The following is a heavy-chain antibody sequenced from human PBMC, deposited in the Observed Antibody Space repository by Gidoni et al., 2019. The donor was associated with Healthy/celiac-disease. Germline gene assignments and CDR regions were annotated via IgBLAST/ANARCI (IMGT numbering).Heavy chain of an antibody. D-gene: IGHD5-18*01. V-gene: IGHV4-39*01. J-gene: IGHJ5*02. Sequence: QLQLQESGPGLVKPSETLSLTCTVSGGFISSSIYYWGWIRQPPGKGLEWIGSIYYSGSTYYNPSLKSRVTISVDTSKNQFSLKLSSVTAADTAVYYCARHEGYGYNLDWFDPWGQGTLVTVSS. CDR1: GGFISSSIYY. CDR2: IYYSGST. CDR3: ARHEGYGYNLDWFDP.